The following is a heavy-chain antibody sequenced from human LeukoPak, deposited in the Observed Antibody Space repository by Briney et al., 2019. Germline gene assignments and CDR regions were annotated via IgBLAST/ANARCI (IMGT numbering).Heavy chain of an antibody. D-gene: IGHD6-13*01. CDR1: GYSFTSYW. Sequence: GESLKISCKGSGYSFTSYWIGWVRQMPGKGLEWMGIIYPGDSDTRHSPSFQGQVTISADKSISTAYLQWSSLKASDTAMYYCARKPYSSSPYYYGMDVWGQGTTVTVSS. J-gene: IGHJ6*02. V-gene: IGHV5-51*01. CDR3: ARKPYSSSPYYYGMDV. CDR2: IYPGDSDT.